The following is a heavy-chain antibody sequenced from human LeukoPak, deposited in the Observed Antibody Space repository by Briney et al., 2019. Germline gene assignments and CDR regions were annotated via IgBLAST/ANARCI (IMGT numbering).Heavy chain of an antibody. CDR1: KFTFSSYS. V-gene: IGHV3-21*01. J-gene: IGHJ6*04. Sequence: PGGSLRLSCAASKFTFSSYSMNWVRQAPGKGLERVSSINSYSSYIYYADSVKGRFTISRDNAKNSLYLQMNSLRAEDTAVYYCARGPTMKMDVWGKGTTVTVSS. CDR2: INSYSSYI. D-gene: IGHD3-22*01. CDR3: ARGPTMKMDV.